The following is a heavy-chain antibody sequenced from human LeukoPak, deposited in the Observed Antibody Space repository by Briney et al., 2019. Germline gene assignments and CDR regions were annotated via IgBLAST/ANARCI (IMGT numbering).Heavy chain of an antibody. J-gene: IGHJ3*02. CDR2: INPNSGVT. Sequence: GASVKVSCKASGYTFTGYYMHWVRQAPAQGLEWMGWINPNSGVTNYTQKFQGRVTMTRDTSISTAYMELNSLRSDDTAIYYCARTSAFDIWGQGTMVTVSS. V-gene: IGHV1-2*02. CDR3: ARTSAFDI. CDR1: GYTFTGYY. D-gene: IGHD6-6*01.